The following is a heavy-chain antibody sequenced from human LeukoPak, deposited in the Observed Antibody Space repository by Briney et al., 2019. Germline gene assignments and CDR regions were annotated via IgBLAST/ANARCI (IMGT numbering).Heavy chain of an antibody. V-gene: IGHV4-30-2*01. Sequence: PSETLSLTCAVSGDSISSGGYSWNWIRQPPGKGLEYIGYIYHSGSTYYNPSLKSRVTISVDRSKNLFSLKLSSVTAADTAVYYCARGGSSGYDPFDHWGQGTLVTVSS. D-gene: IGHD5-12*01. J-gene: IGHJ4*02. CDR2: IYHSGST. CDR1: GDSISSGGYS. CDR3: ARGGSSGYDPFDH.